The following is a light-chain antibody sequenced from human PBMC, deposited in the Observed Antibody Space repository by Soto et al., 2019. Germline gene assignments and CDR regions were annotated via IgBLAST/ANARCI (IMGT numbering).Light chain of an antibody. CDR3: QHFAGYPLT. CDR2: AAS. Sequence: AIPLTQSPSSLSASVGDRVTITCRASQGFSSALAWYQHKPGKAPNLLIYAASSLKSGVPSRFSGSGSGTDFTLTISSLQPEDFATYYCQHFAGYPLTFGGGTTVEIK. CDR1: QGFSSA. J-gene: IGKJ4*01. V-gene: IGKV1-13*02.